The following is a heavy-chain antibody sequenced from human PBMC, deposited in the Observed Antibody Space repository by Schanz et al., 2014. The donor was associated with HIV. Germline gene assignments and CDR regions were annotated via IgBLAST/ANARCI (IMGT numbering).Heavy chain of an antibody. V-gene: IGHV4-31*02. CDR1: GFTFDDYA. Sequence: VQLVESGGGLVQPGRSLRLSCAASGFTFDDYAMHWIRQRPGKGLEWVGWIYYIGTTYYNPSLKNRVSISTDPSKNELSLRLTFVTAADTAVYYCLRVARSNMDVWGQGTLVTVPS. J-gene: IGHJ4*02. D-gene: IGHD3-10*01. CDR2: IYYIGTT. CDR3: LRVARSNMDV.